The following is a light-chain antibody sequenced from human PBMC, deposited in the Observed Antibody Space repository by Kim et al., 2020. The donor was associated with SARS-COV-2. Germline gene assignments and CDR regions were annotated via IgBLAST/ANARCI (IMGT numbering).Light chain of an antibody. CDR1: NIGIKS. V-gene: IGLV3-21*04. Sequence: PGRTAGITGGGNNIGIKSVHWYQQKPGQAPVLVIYYDSDRPSGIPERFSGSNSGNTATLTISRVEAGDEADYYCQVWDSSSDPDVVFGGGTQLTVL. CDR2: YDS. J-gene: IGLJ2*01. CDR3: QVWDSSSDPDVV.